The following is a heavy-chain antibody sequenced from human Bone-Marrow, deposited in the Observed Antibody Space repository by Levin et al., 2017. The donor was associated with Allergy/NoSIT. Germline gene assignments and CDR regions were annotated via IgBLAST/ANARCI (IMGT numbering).Heavy chain of an antibody. V-gene: IGHV3-15*01. Sequence: GESLKISCAASGFSFTKVWMTLVRQAPGKGLEWVGRIKSETDGGTIDYAAPVKGRFTISRDDSRSTLDLQMNSLNTEDTAVSYCTTEVWARGLRPDYWGQGTLVTVSS. CDR2: IKSETDGGTI. CDR1: GFSFTKVW. J-gene: IGHJ4*02. CDR3: TTEVWARGLRPDY. D-gene: IGHD5-12*01.